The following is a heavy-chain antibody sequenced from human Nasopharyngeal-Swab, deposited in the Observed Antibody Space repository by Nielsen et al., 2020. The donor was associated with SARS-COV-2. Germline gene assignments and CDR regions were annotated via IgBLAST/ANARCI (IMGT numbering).Heavy chain of an antibody. CDR2: IYYSGST. CDR3: ASSYGSGSYALFMDV. Sequence: WIRQPPGKGLEWIGSIYYSGSTYYNPSLKSRVTISVDTSKNQFSPKLSSVTAADTAVYYCASSYGSGSYALFMDVWGKGTTVTVSS. V-gene: IGHV4-39*01. J-gene: IGHJ6*04. D-gene: IGHD3-10*01.